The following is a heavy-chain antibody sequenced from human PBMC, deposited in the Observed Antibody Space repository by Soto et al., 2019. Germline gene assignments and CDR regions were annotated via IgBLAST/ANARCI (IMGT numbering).Heavy chain of an antibody. Sequence: SETLSLTCTVSGGSISSSSYYWGWIRQPPGKGLEWIGSIYYSGSTYYNPSLKSRVTISVDTSKNQFSLKLSSVTAADTAVYYCARRRTFGVVIKGYYFDYWGQGTLVTVSS. V-gene: IGHV4-39*01. J-gene: IGHJ4*02. CDR2: IYYSGST. CDR3: ARRRTFGVVIKGYYFDY. D-gene: IGHD3-3*01. CDR1: GGSISSSSYY.